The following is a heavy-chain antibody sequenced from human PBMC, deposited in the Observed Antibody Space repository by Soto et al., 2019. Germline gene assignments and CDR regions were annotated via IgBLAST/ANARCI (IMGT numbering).Heavy chain of an antibody. CDR2: IYHSGST. V-gene: IGHV4-30-2*01. J-gene: IGHJ4*02. CDR1: GGSISSGGYS. CDR3: ARARGYSGYDFRGPFDY. Sequence: SETLSLTCAVSGGSISSGGYSWSWIRQPPGKGLEWIGYIYHSGSTYYNPSLKSRVTISVDRSKNQFSLKLSSVTAADTAVYYCARARGYSGYDFRGPFDYWGQGTQVTVSS. D-gene: IGHD5-12*01.